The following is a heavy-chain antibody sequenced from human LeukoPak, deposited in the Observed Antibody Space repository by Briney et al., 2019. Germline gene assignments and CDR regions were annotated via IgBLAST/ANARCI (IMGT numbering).Heavy chain of an antibody. CDR1: GFTFSTFA. CDR3: ATYRQVLLPFES. D-gene: IGHD2-8*02. V-gene: IGHV3-23*01. CDR2: IFPSGGEI. J-gene: IGHJ4*02. Sequence: PGGSLRLSCAASGFTFSTFAMIWVRQPPGKGLEWVSGIFPSGGEIHYADSVRGRFTISRDNSKSTLSQQMNSLRAEDTAIYYCATYRQVLLPFESWGQGTLVTVSS.